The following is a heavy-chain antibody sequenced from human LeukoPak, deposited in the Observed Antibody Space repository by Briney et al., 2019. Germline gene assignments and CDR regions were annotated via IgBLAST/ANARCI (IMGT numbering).Heavy chain of an antibody. Sequence: PGGSLRLSCAASGFTFSSYAMNWVRQAPGKGLQWVGFIRSKTYGGTTEYAASVKGRCTISRDDSKSIAYLQMNSLKTEDTAVYYCTRDRHSAGGSYGYLDYWGQGTLVTVSS. CDR1: GFTFSSYA. V-gene: IGHV3-49*04. CDR3: TRDRHSAGGSYGYLDY. J-gene: IGHJ4*02. CDR2: IRSKTYGGTT. D-gene: IGHD1-26*01.